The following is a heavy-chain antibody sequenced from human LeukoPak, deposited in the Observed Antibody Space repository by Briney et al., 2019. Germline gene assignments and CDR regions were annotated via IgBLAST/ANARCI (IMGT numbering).Heavy chain of an antibody. J-gene: IGHJ4*02. CDR1: GFTFGDYA. D-gene: IGHD6-25*01. CDR3: AASSGFDY. CDR2: IRSRAYGGAA. V-gene: IGHV3-49*04. Sequence: GGSLRLSSTASGFTFGDYAMSWVRQAPGKGLEWVGYIRSRAYGGAAEYAASVKGRFTITRDDSKSIAYLQMSNLNTEDTAVYYCAASSGFDYWGQGTLVTVSS.